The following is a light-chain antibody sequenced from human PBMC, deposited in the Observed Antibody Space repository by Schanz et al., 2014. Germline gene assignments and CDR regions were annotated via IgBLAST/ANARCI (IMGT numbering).Light chain of an antibody. V-gene: IGLV2-14*03. J-gene: IGLJ2*01. Sequence: QSALTQPRSVSGSPGQSVAISCTGTSSDVGGYNYVSWYQHHPGKAPKLMIYDVSNRPSGVSNRFSGSKSGNTASLTISGLQAEDEADYYCSSFTRSSTLVVFGGGTKLTVL. CDR2: DVS. CDR1: SSDVGGYNY. CDR3: SSFTRSSTLVV.